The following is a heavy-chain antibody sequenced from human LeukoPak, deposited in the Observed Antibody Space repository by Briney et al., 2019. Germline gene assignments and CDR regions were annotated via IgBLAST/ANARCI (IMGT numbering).Heavy chain of an antibody. D-gene: IGHD3-16*01. CDR3: AKDDAWGRFQY. CDR2: ISGSGGSI. V-gene: IGHV3-23*01. J-gene: IGHJ1*01. CDR1: GFPFSSSD. Sequence: PGGSLRLSCAASGFPFSSSDMTWVRQAPGKGLEWVSGISGSGGSIDYTDSVKGQFTISRDNFKNTVYLQMNSLRGEDTAVYYCAKDDAWGRFQYWGQGTLVTVSS.